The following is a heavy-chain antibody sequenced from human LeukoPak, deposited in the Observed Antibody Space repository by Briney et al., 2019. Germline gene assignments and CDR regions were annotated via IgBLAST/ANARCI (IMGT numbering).Heavy chain of an antibody. CDR1: GGSISSYY. J-gene: IGHJ4*02. CDR3: ARLSGREYGDYEDY. D-gene: IGHD4-17*01. V-gene: IGHV4-39*01. Sequence: PSETLSLTCTVSGGSISSYYWGWIRQPPGKGLEWIGSIYYSGSTYYNPSLKSRVTISVDTSKNQFSLKLSSVTAADTAVYYCARLSGREYGDYEDYWGQGTLVTVSS. CDR2: IYYSGST.